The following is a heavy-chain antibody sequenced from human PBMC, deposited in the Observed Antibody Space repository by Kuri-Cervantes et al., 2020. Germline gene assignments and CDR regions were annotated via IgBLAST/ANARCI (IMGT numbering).Heavy chain of an antibody. CDR1: GFTFSSYG. D-gene: IGHD3-10*01. J-gene: IGHJ4*02. Sequence: GGSLRLSCAASGFTFSSYGMHWVRQAPGKGLEWVSAISVSGDSTYYADSVKGRFTISRDNSKNTLYLQMNSLRAEDTAVYYCARARGVIMDYWGQGTLVTVSS. V-gene: IGHV3-NL1*01. CDR3: ARARGVIMDY. CDR2: ISVSGDST.